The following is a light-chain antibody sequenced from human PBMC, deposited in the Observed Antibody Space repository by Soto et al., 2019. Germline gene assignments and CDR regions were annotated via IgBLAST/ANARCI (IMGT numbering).Light chain of an antibody. CDR3: CSYTSSTSLI. V-gene: IGLV2-14*03. J-gene: IGLJ2*01. Sequence: QSALTQPASVCGSPGQSITISCTGTSSDIGGYKYVSWYQQHPGKVPKLLIYDVNNRPSGVSDRFSGSKSGNTASLTISGLQAEDEAEYYCCSYTSSTSLIFGGGTKLTVL. CDR1: SSDIGGYKY. CDR2: DVN.